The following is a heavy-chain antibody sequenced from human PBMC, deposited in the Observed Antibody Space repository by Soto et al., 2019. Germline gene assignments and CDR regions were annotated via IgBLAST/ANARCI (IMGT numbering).Heavy chain of an antibody. CDR1: GGSISSSSYY. D-gene: IGHD2-2*01. V-gene: IGHV4-39*01. J-gene: IGHJ4*02. CDR3: ARHVVVVPAAVYYFDY. CDR2: IYYSGST. Sequence: SETLSLTCTVSGGSISSSSYYWGWNRQPPGKGLEWIGSIYYSGSTYYNPSLKSRVTISVDTSKNQFSLKLSSMTAADTAVYYCARHVVVVPAAVYYFDYWGQGTLVTVSS.